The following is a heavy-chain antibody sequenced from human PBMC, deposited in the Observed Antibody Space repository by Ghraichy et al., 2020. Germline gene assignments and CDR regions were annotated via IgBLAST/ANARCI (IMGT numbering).Heavy chain of an antibody. D-gene: IGHD2-2*01. Sequence: GGSLRLSCAASGFTFSSYWMHWVRQAPGKGLVWVSRINSDGSSTSYADSVKGRFTISRDNAKNTLYLQMNSLRAEDTTVYYCAKSAVDIVVVPAAKRTYNWFDPWGQGTLVTVSS. V-gene: IGHV3-74*01. CDR1: GFTFSSYW. J-gene: IGHJ5*02. CDR2: INSDGSST. CDR3: AKSAVDIVVVPAAKRTYNWFDP.